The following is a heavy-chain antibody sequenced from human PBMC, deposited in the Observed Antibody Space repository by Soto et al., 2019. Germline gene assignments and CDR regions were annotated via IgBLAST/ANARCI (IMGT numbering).Heavy chain of an antibody. D-gene: IGHD3-3*01. CDR1: GYTFTGYY. J-gene: IGHJ5*02. CDR2: IIPDNGGT. CDR3: ARKKMEWDWFDP. Sequence: QVQLVQSGAEVKKPGASVKVSCKASGYTFTGYYMHWVRQAPGQGLEWMGRIIPDNGGTNYAQKFQGRVTMTRNTPINTVYMERKRLRSVDKAVYYCARKKMEWDWFDPWGQGTLVTVSS. V-gene: IGHV1-2*06.